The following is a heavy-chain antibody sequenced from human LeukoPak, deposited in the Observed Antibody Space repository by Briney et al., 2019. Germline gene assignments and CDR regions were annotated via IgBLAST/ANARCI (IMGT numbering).Heavy chain of an antibody. CDR1: GGSISSYY. CDR2: IYYSGST. Sequence: SETLSLTCTVSGGSISSYYWSWIRQPPGKGLEWIGYIYYSGSTNYNPSLKSRVPISVDTSKNQFSLKLSSVTAADTAVYYCARGAYDFWSGYPNYYFDYWGQGTLVTVSS. J-gene: IGHJ4*02. D-gene: IGHD3-3*01. CDR3: ARGAYDFWSGYPNYYFDY. V-gene: IGHV4-59*01.